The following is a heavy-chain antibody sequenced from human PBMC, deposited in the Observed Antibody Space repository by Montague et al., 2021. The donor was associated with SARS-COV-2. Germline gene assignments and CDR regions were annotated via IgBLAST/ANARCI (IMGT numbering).Heavy chain of an antibody. CDR1: GDSISRGTHS. Sequence: TLSLTCTVSGDSISRGTHSRSWIRQPAGTGPEWIGRIYSSGSTNYNPSLKSRVTISVDTSKNQFSLNLSSVTAADTAVYYCARVGGNEYRFFDYWGQGSLVTVSS. V-gene: IGHV4-61*02. J-gene: IGHJ4*02. CDR3: ARVGGNEYRFFDY. D-gene: IGHD1-1*01. CDR2: IYSSGST.